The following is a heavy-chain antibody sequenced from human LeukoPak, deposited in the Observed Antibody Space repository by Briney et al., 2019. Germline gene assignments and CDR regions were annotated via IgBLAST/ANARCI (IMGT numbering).Heavy chain of an antibody. D-gene: IGHD5-12*01. CDR2: IYYSGST. CDR1: GGSISSYY. CDR3: ARGWTDPLIVATTYYYYYMDV. V-gene: IGHV4-59*01. J-gene: IGHJ6*03. Sequence: SETLSLTCTVSGGSISSYYWSLIRQPPGKGLEWIGYIYYSGSTNYNPSLKSRVTISVDTSKNQFSLKLSSVTAADTAVYYCARGWTDPLIVATTYYYYYMDVWGKGTTVTVSS.